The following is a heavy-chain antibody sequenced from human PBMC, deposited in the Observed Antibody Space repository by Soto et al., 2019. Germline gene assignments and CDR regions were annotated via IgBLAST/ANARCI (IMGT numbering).Heavy chain of an antibody. V-gene: IGHV3-7*01. CDR1: GFTFNNYW. D-gene: IGHD7-27*01. Sequence: PGGSLRLSSAASGFTFNNYWMSWARQAPGKGLEWVANIKQDESEKYYVDSVKGRFTISRDNAKNSLYLEMNSLRAEDTAVYYCARSNWGSRSLDYWDQGPLGTVSS. CDR2: IKQDESEK. J-gene: IGHJ4*02. CDR3: ARSNWGSRSLDY.